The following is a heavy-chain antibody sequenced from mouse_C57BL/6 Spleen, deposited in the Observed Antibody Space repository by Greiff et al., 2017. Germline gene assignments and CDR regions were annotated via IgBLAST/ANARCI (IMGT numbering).Heavy chain of an antibody. Sequence: VKVLESGAELVKPGASVKISCKASGYAFRSYWMNWVKQRPGQGLEWIGQIYPGDGDTNYNGQFKGKATLTADKSSTTAYMQLSSLTSEDSTVYFCARRETYYGNFRYAIDYWGQGTSVTVSS. CDR3: ARRETYYGNFRYAIDY. CDR2: IYPGDGDT. D-gene: IGHD2-10*01. V-gene: IGHV1-80*01. CDR1: GYAFRSYW. J-gene: IGHJ4*01.